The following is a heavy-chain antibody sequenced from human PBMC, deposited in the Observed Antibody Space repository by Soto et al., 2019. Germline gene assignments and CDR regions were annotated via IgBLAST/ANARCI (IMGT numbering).Heavy chain of an antibody. V-gene: IGHV1-58*01. D-gene: IGHD6-19*01. Sequence: SVKVSCKASGFTFTSSAVQWVRQARGQRLEWIGWIVVGSGNTNYAQKFQERVTITGDMSTSTAYMELSSLRSEDTAVYYCAADYSSGWYHPYYYYYGMDVWGQGTTVTVSS. CDR3: AADYSSGWYHPYYYYYGMDV. J-gene: IGHJ6*02. CDR1: GFTFTSSA. CDR2: IVVGSGNT.